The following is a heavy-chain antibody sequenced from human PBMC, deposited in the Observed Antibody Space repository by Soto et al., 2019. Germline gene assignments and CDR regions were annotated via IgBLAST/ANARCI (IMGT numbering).Heavy chain of an antibody. V-gene: IGHV3-33*01. CDR3: ARDKYCSSTSCPQAYFDY. D-gene: IGHD2-2*01. J-gene: IGHJ4*02. Sequence: GGSLRLSCAASGFTFSSYGMHWVRQAPGKGLEWVAVIWYDGSNKYYADSVKGRFTISRDNSKNTLYLQMNGLRAEDTAVYYCARDKYCSSTSCPQAYFDYWGQGTLVTVSS. CDR2: IWYDGSNK. CDR1: GFTFSSYG.